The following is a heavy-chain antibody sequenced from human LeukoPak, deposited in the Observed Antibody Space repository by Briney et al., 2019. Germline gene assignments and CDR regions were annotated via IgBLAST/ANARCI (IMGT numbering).Heavy chain of an antibody. J-gene: IGHJ4*02. CDR3: ARGLSMILTLPLGY. Sequence: GASVKVSCKASGYTFTGYSMHWVRQAPGQGLEWMGWINPNSGGTNYAQKFQGRVTMTSDTSISTAYMELSRLRSEDTAVYYCARGLSMILTLPLGYWGQGTLVTVSS. CDR2: INPNSGGT. V-gene: IGHV1-2*02. D-gene: IGHD5/OR15-5a*01. CDR1: GYTFTGYS.